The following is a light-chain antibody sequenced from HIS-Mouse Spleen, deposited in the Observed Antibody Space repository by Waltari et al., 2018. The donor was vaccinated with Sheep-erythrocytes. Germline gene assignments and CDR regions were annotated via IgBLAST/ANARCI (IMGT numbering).Light chain of an antibody. V-gene: IGLV3-1*01. CDR3: QAWDSSIVV. CDR1: KLGDKY. J-gene: IGLJ2*01. CDR2: QDS. Sequence: SYELTQPPSVSVSPGQTASITCSGAKLGDKYACWYHQKPGQSPVLVIYQDSKRPPGIPERFSGSNSGNTATLTISGTQAMDEADYYCQAWDSSIVVFGGGTKLTVL.